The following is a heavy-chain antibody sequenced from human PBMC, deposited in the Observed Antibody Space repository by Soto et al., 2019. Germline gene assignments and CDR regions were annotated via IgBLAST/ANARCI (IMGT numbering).Heavy chain of an antibody. CDR1: GFTFISYA. Sequence: GGSLRLSCAASGFTFISYAMSWVRQAPGKGLEWVSAISGSGGSTYYADSVKGRFTISRDNSKNTLYLQMNSLRAEDTAVYYCAKEVKNSGSYFYYYYYGMDVWGQGTTVTVSS. V-gene: IGHV3-23*01. D-gene: IGHD1-26*01. CDR3: AKEVKNSGSYFYYYYYGMDV. J-gene: IGHJ6*02. CDR2: ISGSGGST.